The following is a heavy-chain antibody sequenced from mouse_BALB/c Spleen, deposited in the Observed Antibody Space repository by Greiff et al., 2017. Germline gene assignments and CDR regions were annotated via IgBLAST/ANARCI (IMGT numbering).Heavy chain of an antibody. CDR3: ARSGGNYVGFAY. CDR2: IYPGDGDT. V-gene: IGHV1-87*01. Sequence: QVQLQQSGAELARPGASVKLSCKASGYTFTSYWMQWVKQRPGQGLEWIGAIYPGDGDTRYTQKFKGKATLTADKSSSTAYMQLSSLASEDSAVYYCARSGGNYVGFAYWGQGTLVTVSA. D-gene: IGHD2-1*01. J-gene: IGHJ3*01. CDR1: GYTFTSYW.